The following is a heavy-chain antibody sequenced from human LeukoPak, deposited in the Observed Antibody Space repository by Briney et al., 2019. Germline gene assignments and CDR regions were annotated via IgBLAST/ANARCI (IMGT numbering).Heavy chain of an antibody. V-gene: IGHV3-66*04. Sequence: PGGSLRLSCAASGFIVSNNYMSWVRRAPGKGLEWVSAIYNDGSTYNADSVKGRFTISRDTSKNTLHLQMNSLRAEDTAVYYCARQVVARTFDNWGQGTLVTVSS. D-gene: IGHD5-12*01. CDR2: IYNDGST. CDR1: GFIVSNNY. J-gene: IGHJ4*02. CDR3: ARQVVARTFDN.